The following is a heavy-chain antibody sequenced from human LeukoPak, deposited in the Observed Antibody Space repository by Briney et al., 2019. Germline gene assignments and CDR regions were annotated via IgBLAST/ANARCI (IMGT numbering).Heavy chain of an antibody. J-gene: IGHJ4*02. CDR1: GGSISSYY. Sequence: PSETLSLTCTVSGGSISSYYWSWIRQPPGKGLEWIGYIYYSGSTNYNPSLKSRVTISVDTSKNQFSLNLSSVTAADTAVYYCARVSSASHSFDYWGQGALLTVSS. CDR3: ARVSSASHSFDY. V-gene: IGHV4-59*01. CDR2: IYYSGST. D-gene: IGHD1-26*01.